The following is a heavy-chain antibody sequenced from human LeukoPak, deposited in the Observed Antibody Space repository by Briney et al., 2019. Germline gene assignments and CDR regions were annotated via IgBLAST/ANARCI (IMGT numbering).Heavy chain of an antibody. Sequence: ASVKVSCKSSGYTFTSYGIIWVRQAPGQGLEWMGWISAYNGNTNYAQKLQGRVTMTTDTSTSTAYMELRSLRSDDTAVYYCARDPDFGVDYYYYGMDVWGQGTTVTVSS. V-gene: IGHV1-18*01. CDR2: ISAYNGNT. J-gene: IGHJ6*02. CDR1: GYTFTSYG. D-gene: IGHD3-3*01. CDR3: ARDPDFGVDYYYYGMDV.